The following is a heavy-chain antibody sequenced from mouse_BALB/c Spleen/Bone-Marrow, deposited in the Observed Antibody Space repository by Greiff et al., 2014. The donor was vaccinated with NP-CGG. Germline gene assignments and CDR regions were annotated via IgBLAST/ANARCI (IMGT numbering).Heavy chain of an antibody. J-gene: IGHJ3*01. CDR3: ARYNYGSSQFAY. V-gene: IGHV14-3*02. CDR1: GFNIKDTY. CDR2: IDPANGNT. D-gene: IGHD1-1*01. Sequence: EVQLQQSGAELVKPGASVKLSCTASGFNIKDTYMHWVKQRPEQGLEWIGRIDPANGNTKYDPKFQGKATITADTSSKTAYLQLSSLTSEDTAVYYCARYNYGSSQFAYWGQGTLVTVSA.